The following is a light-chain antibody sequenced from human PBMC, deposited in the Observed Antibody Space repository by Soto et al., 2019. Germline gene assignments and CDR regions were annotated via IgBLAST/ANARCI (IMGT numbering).Light chain of an antibody. CDR3: QQYGTSVWT. CDR2: GAS. J-gene: IGKJ1*01. Sequence: IVLTHSPGTLSFSPGEIATLSFRASQSVSSNYLGWYQQKPGQAPRLLIYGASSRATGIPDRFSGSGSGTDFTLTISRLEPEDFAVYYCQQYGTSVWTFGQGTKVDIK. CDR1: QSVSSNY. V-gene: IGKV3-20*01.